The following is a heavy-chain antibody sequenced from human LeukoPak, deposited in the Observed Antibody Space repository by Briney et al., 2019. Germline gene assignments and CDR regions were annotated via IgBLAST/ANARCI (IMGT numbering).Heavy chain of an antibody. CDR1: GFSVRDYA. V-gene: IGHV3-30*18. CDR2: MSYEETYK. Sequence: GGSLRLSCAASGFSVRDYAMHWVRQAPGKGLEWVAVMSYEETYKNYAEAVKGRFTISRDNSKNTLYLQMNSLRAEDTAVYYCAKTGTPWYYFDYWGQGTLVTVSS. D-gene: IGHD6-13*01. J-gene: IGHJ4*02. CDR3: AKTGTPWYYFDY.